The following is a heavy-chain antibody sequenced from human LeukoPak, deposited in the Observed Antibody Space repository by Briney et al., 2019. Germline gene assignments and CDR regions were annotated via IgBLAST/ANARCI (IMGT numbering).Heavy chain of an antibody. CDR3: SRDVTSTTNWEFHY. CDR2: INPNSGCT. V-gene: IGHV1-2*04. J-gene: IGHJ4*02. D-gene: IGHD1-26*01. CDR1: GDTFADYF. Sequence: GASVKVSCKGFGDTFADYFIHWVRQAPGQGLEWMGRINPNSGCTGYARQFQGWVTMTRDDSTSTAYVRVRRQMSDAESAYDCSRDVTSTTNWEFHYWGQGTLVIVPS.